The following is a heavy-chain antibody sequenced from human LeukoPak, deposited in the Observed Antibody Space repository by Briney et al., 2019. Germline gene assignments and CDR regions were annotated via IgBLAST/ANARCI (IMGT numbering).Heavy chain of an antibody. D-gene: IGHD4-17*01. Sequence: ASVKVSCKASGGTFSSYAISWVRQAPGQGLERMGRIIPIFGTANYAQKFQGRVTITTDESTSTAYMELSSLRSEDTAVYYCAGIEDYGDYVRDYWGQGTLVTVSS. CDR3: AGIEDYGDYVRDY. J-gene: IGHJ4*02. CDR2: IIPIFGTA. CDR1: GGTFSSYA. V-gene: IGHV1-69*05.